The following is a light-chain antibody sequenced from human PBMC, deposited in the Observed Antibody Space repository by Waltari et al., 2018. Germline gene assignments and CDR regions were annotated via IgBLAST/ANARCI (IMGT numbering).Light chain of an antibody. V-gene: IGKV1-33*01. CDR3: QQYDNLPRLT. CDR1: QDISNY. J-gene: IGKJ4*01. CDR2: DAS. Sequence: DIQMTQSPSSLSASVGDRVTITCQASQDISNYLNWYQQKPGKAPKLLIYDASNLETGVPSRFSGSGSGTDFTFTISSLQSEDIATYYCQQYDNLPRLTFGGGTKVEIK.